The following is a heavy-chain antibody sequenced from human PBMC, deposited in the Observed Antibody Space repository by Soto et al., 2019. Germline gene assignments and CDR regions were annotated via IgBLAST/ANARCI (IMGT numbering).Heavy chain of an antibody. CDR1: GFTFSSYA. CDR2: ISGSGGST. D-gene: IGHD1-1*01. V-gene: IGHV3-23*01. J-gene: IGHJ6*03. CDR3: ARRYNWNDDHYYYYMDV. Sequence: GGSLRLSCAASGFTFSSYAMSWVRQAPGKGLEWVSAISGSGGSTYYADSVKGRFTISRDNSKNTLYLQMNSLRAEDKAVYYCARRYNWNDDHYYYYMDVWGKGTTVTVSS.